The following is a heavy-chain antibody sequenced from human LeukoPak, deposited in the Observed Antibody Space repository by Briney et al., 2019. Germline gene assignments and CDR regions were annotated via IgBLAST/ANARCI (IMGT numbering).Heavy chain of an antibody. CDR3: TTDPVDSSGYYYFDT. CDR2: IKTKRDGATT. CDR1: RFTFNNAW. V-gene: IGHV3-15*01. J-gene: IGHJ4*02. Sequence: HGGSLRLSCAASRFTFNNAWMNWVRQAPGKGLEWLGRIKTKRDGATTDYAAPVRGRFSIYRDDSKNTMYLQMNSLRSEDTAVYYCTTDPVDSSGYYYFDTWGQGTLVAASS. D-gene: IGHD3-22*01.